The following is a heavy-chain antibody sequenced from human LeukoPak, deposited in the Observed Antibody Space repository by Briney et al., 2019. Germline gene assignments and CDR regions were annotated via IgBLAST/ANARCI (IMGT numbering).Heavy chain of an antibody. CDR1: GYTFTGYY. D-gene: IGHD2-2*01. J-gene: IGHJ5*02. CDR2: INPNSGGT. Sequence: GASVKVSCKASGYTFTGYYMHWVRPAPGQGLEWMGWINPNSGGTNYAQKFQGRVTMTRDTSISTAYMELSRLRSDDTAVYYCARNPSPSPNWFDPWGQGTLVTVSS. V-gene: IGHV1-2*02. CDR3: ARNPSPSPNWFDP.